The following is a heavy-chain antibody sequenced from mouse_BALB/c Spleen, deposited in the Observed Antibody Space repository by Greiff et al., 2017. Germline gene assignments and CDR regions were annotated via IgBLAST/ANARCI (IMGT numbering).Heavy chain of an antibody. CDR2: IYPGNSDT. D-gene: IGHD2-14*01. CDR3: TREAYYRYDYAMDY. Sequence: EVQLQQSGTVLARPGASVKMSCKASGYSFTSYWMHWVKQRPGQGLEWIGAIYPGNSDTSYNQKFKGKAKLTAVTSASTAYMELSSLTNEDSAVYYCTREAYYRYDYAMDYWGQGTSGTVSS. V-gene: IGHV1-5*01. J-gene: IGHJ4*01. CDR1: GYSFTSYW.